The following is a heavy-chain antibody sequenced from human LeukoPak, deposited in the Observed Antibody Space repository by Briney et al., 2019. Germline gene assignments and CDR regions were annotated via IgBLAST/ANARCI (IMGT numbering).Heavy chain of an antibody. CDR2: IYPSGNT. CDR3: AALLIVGAPLDI. D-gene: IGHD1-26*01. CDR1: GGSISSGTYY. Sequence: SETLSLTCTVSGGSISSGTYYWSWIRQPAGKGLEYIGRIYPSGNTNYNPSLKSRVTISLDMFKNQFSLTLNSVTAADTAVYYCAALLIVGAPLDIWGQGTMVTVSS. J-gene: IGHJ3*02. V-gene: IGHV4-61*02.